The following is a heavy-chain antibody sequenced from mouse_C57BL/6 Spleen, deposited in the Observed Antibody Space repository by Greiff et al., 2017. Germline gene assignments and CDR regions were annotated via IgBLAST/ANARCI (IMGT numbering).Heavy chain of an antibody. Sequence: QVQLQQSGAELVKPGASVKLSCTASGYTFTSYWMHWVKQRPGRGLEWIGRIDPNSGGTKYTEKFQSKATLTVAKPSSTAYMQLSSLTSADSAVYDCARWYYGSSYWYCDVWGTGTTVTVAS. CDR1: GYTFTSYW. D-gene: IGHD1-1*01. V-gene: IGHV1-72*01. CDR3: ARWYYGSSYWYCDV. CDR2: IDPNSGGT. J-gene: IGHJ1*03.